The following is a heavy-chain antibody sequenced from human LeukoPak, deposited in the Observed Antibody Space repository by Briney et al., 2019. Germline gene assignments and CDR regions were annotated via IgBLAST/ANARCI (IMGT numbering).Heavy chain of an antibody. CDR1: GGSISSSSYY. D-gene: IGHD1-26*01. Sequence: SETLSLTCTVSGGSISSSSYYWGWIRQPPGKGLEWIGSIYYSGSTYYNPSLRSRVTISVDTSKNQFSLKLSSVTAADTAVYYCARLPTLGATRHFDYWGQGTLVTVSS. J-gene: IGHJ4*02. CDR2: IYYSGST. CDR3: ARLPTLGATRHFDY. V-gene: IGHV4-39*01.